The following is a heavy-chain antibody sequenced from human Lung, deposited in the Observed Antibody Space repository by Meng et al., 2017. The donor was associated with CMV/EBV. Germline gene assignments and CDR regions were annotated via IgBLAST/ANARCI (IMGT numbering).Heavy chain of an antibody. V-gene: IGHV1-2*02. J-gene: IGHJ4*02. CDR2: INPNSGGT. CDR3: ARGGLSTALPEAPSSSSIDN. D-gene: IGHD2/OR15-2a*01. Sequence: ASVKVSCKASGYTFTGYFMHWVRQAPGQGLEWMGWINPNSGGTNYAQKFQGRVIMTWDTSISSAYMQLSRLTSNDTAVFYCARGGLSTALPEAPSSSSIDNWGKGTXVTVSS. CDR1: GYTFTGYF.